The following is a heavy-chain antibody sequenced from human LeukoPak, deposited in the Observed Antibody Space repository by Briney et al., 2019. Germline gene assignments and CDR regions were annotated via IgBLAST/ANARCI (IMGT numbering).Heavy chain of an antibody. Sequence: PGGSLRLSCAASGFTFDDYAMHWVRQAPGKGLEWVSGISWNSGNIGYADSVKGRFTISRDNAKNSLFLQTNSLRAEDMALYYCAKDEFVASDFTGAFDIWGQGTMVTVSS. CDR1: GFTFDDYA. V-gene: IGHV3-9*03. CDR3: AKDEFVASDFTGAFDI. J-gene: IGHJ3*02. CDR2: ISWNSGNI. D-gene: IGHD2-8*02.